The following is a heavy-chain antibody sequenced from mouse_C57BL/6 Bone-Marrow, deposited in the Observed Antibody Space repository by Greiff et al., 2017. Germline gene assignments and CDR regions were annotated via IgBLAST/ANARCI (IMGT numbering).Heavy chain of an antibody. CDR3: SEVSAVYYCACDYYCSSYPYYAMDY. V-gene: IGHV1-87*01. CDR1: YTFSRRVH. D-gene: IGHD1-1*01. CDR2: GQGLEWIG. J-gene: IGHJ4*01. Sequence: VQLQQSGPELARPWASVKISCQAFYTFSRRVHFAIRDTNYWMQWVKQRPGQGLEWIGAIYPGNGDTSYKQKFKGKATLTADQSASTSYMQLSSLTSEVSAVYYCACDYYCSSYPYYAMDYWGQGTSVTVSS.